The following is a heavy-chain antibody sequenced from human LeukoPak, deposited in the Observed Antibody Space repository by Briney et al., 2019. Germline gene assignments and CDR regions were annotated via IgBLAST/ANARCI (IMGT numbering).Heavy chain of an antibody. CDR1: GVSISSYS. J-gene: IGHJ3*02. CDR2: IDYSGSS. V-gene: IGHV4-59*13. Sequence: AETLSLTCSVSGVSISSYSWTWIRQPPGKGLEWIGFIDYSGSSNYNPSLKSRVTISADPSTNHFSLNLTSVTAADTAVYFCARDHPVADWAPDIWGRGTMVTVSS. CDR3: ARDHPVADWAPDI. D-gene: IGHD3-9*01.